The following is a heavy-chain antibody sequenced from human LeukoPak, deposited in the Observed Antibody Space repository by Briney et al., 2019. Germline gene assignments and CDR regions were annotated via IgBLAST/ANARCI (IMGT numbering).Heavy chain of an antibody. J-gene: IGHJ4*02. D-gene: IGHD3-16*01. CDR1: GFTFSSYG. CDR2: IRYDGSNK. Sequence: GGSLRLSCAASGFTFSSYGMHWVRQAPGKGLEWVAFIRYDGSNKYYADSVKGRFTISRDNSKNTLYLQMNSLRAEDTAVYYCARVDYDYVWGSYSGFDYWGQGTLVTVSS. V-gene: IGHV3-30*02. CDR3: ARVDYDYVWGSYSGFDY.